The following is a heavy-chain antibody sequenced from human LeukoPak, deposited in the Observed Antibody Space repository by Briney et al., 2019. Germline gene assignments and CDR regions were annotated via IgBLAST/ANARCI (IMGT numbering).Heavy chain of an antibody. CDR2: IYTGGSR. CDR1: GFTVSSSY. V-gene: IGHV3-53*01. CDR3: AREIWGSWPHYFGY. Sequence: GGSLRLSCAASGFTVSSSYMSWVRQAPGKGLEWVSVIYTGGSRYYADSVKGRFTISRDNSKNTVYLQMNSLRAEDTAVYYCAREIWGSWPHYFGYWGQGTVATSSA. J-gene: IGHJ4*02. D-gene: IGHD6-13*01.